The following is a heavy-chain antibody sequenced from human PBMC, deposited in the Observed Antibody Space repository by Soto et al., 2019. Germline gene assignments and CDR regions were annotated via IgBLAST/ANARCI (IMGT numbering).Heavy chain of an antibody. CDR2: IYYIGNT. CDR1: GDSLSGYY. V-gene: IGHV4-59*12. D-gene: IGHD5-18*01. CDR3: ARSYVDTAMVPGPFDY. J-gene: IGHJ4*02. Sequence: AETLSLTCTVSGDSLSGYYGTWIRQPPGRGLEWLGYIYYIGNTNYNPSLMSRVTISVDRSKDQFSLKLSSVTAADTAVYHCARSYVDTAMVPGPFDYWGQGTLVTVSS.